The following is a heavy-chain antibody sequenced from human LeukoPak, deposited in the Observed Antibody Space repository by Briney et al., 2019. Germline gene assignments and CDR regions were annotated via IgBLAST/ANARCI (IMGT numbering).Heavy chain of an antibody. CDR3: ARVECSSTSCYRLNAFDAFDI. Sequence: ASVKVSCKASGYTFTSYGISWVRQAPGQGLEWMGWISAYNGNTNYAQKLQGRVTMTTDTSTSTAYMELRSLRSDDTAVYYCARVECSSTSCYRLNAFDAFDIWGQGTMVTVSS. D-gene: IGHD2-2*01. CDR1: GYTFTSYG. V-gene: IGHV1-18*01. CDR2: ISAYNGNT. J-gene: IGHJ3*02.